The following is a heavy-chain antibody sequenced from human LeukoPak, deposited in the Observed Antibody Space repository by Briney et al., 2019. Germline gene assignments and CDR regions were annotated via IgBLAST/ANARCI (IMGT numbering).Heavy chain of an antibody. CDR3: ARDLLSGSHYYDSSGYYYGSGPSLY. CDR2: IYYSGST. CDR1: GGSFSSSSYY. J-gene: IGHJ4*02. D-gene: IGHD3-22*01. Sequence: SETLSLTCTVSGGSFSSSSYYWGWIRQPPGKGLEWIGSIYYSGSTYYNPSLKSRVTISVDTSKNQFSLKLSSVTAADTAVYYCARDLLSGSHYYDSSGYYYGSGPSLYWGQGTLVTVSS. V-gene: IGHV4-39*07.